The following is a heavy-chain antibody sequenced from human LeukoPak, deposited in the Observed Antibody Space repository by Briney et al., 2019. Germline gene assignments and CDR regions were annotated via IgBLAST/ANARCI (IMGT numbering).Heavy chain of an antibody. D-gene: IGHD1-26*01. CDR1: GGSFSGYY. CDR3: ARHDGAMSDY. CDR2: INHSGST. Sequence: SETLSLTCAVYGGSFSGYYWSWIRQPPGKGLEWIGEINHSGSTNYNPSLKSRVTISVDTSKNQFSLKLSSVTAADTAVYYCARHDGAMSDYWGQGTLVTVSS. V-gene: IGHV4-34*01. J-gene: IGHJ4*02.